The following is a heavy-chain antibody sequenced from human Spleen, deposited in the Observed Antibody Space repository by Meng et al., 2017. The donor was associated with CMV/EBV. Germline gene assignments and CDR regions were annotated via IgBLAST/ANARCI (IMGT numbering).Heavy chain of an antibody. Sequence: ASVKVSCKASGYTFTGYYIHWVRLAPGQGLEWMGWINPNSGGTYYAHSFQGRVTMTRDTSFSTAYMELSRLRSDDTAVYYCARVDWNNLMDYWGQGTLVTVS. CDR3: ARVDWNNLMDY. CDR1: GYTFTGYY. J-gene: IGHJ4*02. D-gene: IGHD1/OR15-1a*01. V-gene: IGHV1-2*07. CDR2: INPNSGGT.